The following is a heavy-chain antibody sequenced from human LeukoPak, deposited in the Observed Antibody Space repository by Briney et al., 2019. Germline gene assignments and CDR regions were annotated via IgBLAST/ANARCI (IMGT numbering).Heavy chain of an antibody. CDR2: ISSSGSYI. Sequence: GGSLRLSCAASGFTFSSYSMNWVRQTPGKGLEWVSSISSSGSYIYYADSVKGRFTISRDNAKNSLYLQMNSLRAEDTALYYCARAEGYGAIDYWGQGTLVTVSS. D-gene: IGHD5-12*01. J-gene: IGHJ4*02. V-gene: IGHV3-21*01. CDR3: ARAEGYGAIDY. CDR1: GFTFSSYS.